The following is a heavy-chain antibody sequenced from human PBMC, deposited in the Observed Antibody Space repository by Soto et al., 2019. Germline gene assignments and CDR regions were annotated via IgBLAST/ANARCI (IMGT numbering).Heavy chain of an antibody. CDR2: IDWDDDK. V-gene: IGHV2-70*04. J-gene: IGHJ3*02. CDR3: AHIEVSGSAFDI. CDR1: GFSFTTSEMR. D-gene: IGHD2-15*01. Sequence: ESGPTLVNPTQTLTLTCTFSGFSFTTSEMRVGWIRQPPGKALEWLARIDWDDDKFYSTSLKTRLTISKDTSKNQVVLTMTNMDPVDTATYYCAHIEVSGSAFDIWGQGTMVTVSS.